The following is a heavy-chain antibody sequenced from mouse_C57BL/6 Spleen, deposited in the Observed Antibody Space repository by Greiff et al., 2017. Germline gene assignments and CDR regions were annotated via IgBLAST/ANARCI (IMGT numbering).Heavy chain of an antibody. Sequence: QVQLKQSGAELARPGASVKLSCKASGYTFTSYGISWVKQRTGQGLEWIGEIYPRSGNTYYNEKFKGKATLTADKSSSTAYMELRSLTSEDSAVYFCANDYDEAYWGQGTLVTVSA. D-gene: IGHD2-4*01. CDR1: GYTFTSYG. CDR2: IYPRSGNT. J-gene: IGHJ3*01. V-gene: IGHV1-81*01. CDR3: ANDYDEAY.